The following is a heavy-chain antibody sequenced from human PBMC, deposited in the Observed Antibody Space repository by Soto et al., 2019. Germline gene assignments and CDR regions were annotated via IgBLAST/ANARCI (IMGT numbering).Heavy chain of an antibody. D-gene: IGHD4-17*01. CDR2: ISSSSSYI. Sequence: EVQLVESGGGLVKPGGSLRLSCAASGFTFSSYSMNWVRQAPGKGLEWVSSISSSSSYIYYADSVKGRFTISRDNAKNSLYLERNSLRAGGTAVYYCARSGGGVTTSRGGDYWGQGTLVTVSS. V-gene: IGHV3-21*01. J-gene: IGHJ4*02. CDR1: GFTFSSYS. CDR3: ARSGGGVTTSRGGDY.